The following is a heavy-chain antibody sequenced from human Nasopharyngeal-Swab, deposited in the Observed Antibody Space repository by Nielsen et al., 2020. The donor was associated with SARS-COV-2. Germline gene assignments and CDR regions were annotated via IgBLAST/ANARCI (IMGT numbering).Heavy chain of an antibody. CDR2: ISSSGSTI. J-gene: IGHJ4*02. D-gene: IGHD3-9*01. V-gene: IGHV3-11*01. CDR1: GFTFSDYY. CDR3: ARDLPGYDILTGYYRAYYFDY. Sequence: GESLKISWAASGFTFSDYYMSWIRQAPGKGLEWVSYISSSGSTIYYADSVKGRFIISRDNAKNSLYLQMNSLRAEDTAVYYCARDLPGYDILTGYYRAYYFDYWGQGTLVTVSS.